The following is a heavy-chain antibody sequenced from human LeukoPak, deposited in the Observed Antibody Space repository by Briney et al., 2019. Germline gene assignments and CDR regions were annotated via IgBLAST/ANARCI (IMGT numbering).Heavy chain of an antibody. CDR2: IYKIGTT. Sequence: SETLSLTCTVFGDSVTGYYFNWFRQPPRKRLQWIGHIYKIGTTNYNPSLKSRLTISADTSKNQFSLKLRSVTAADTAVYYCVIGVGWQPDYWGQGALVTVSS. V-gene: IGHV4-59*02. CDR1: GDSVTGYY. D-gene: IGHD2-15*01. J-gene: IGHJ4*02. CDR3: VIGVGWQPDY.